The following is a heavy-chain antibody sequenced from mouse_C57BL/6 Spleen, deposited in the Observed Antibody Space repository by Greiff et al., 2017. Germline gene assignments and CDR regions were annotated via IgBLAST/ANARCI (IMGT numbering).Heavy chain of an antibody. CDR2: IDPNSGGT. J-gene: IGHJ2*01. V-gene: IGHV1-72*01. CDR3: ASEPYYYGLDY. D-gene: IGHD1-1*01. Sequence: QVQLQQPGAELVKPGASVKLSCKASGYTFTSYWMHWVKQRPGRGLEWIGRIDPNSGGTKYNEKFKSKATLTVDKPSSTAYMQIRSLTSEDSAVYDCASEPYYYGLDYWGQGTTLTVSS. CDR1: GYTFTSYW.